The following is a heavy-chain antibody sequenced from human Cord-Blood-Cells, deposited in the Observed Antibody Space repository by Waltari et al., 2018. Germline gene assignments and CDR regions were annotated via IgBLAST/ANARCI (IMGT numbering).Heavy chain of an antibody. V-gene: IGHV2-26*01. Sequence: QVTLKESGPVLVKPTETLTLTCTVSGFSLSNARMGVSWIRQPPGKALEWLAHIFSNDEKSYSTSLKSRLTISKDTSKSQVVLTMTNMDPVDTATYYCARSRDLNLIFDYWGQGTLVTVSS. CDR1: GFSLSNARMG. CDR2: IFSNDEK. CDR3: ARSRDLNLIFDY. J-gene: IGHJ4*02.